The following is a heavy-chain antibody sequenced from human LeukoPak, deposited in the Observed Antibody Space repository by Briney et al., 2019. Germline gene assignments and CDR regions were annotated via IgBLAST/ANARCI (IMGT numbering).Heavy chain of an antibody. D-gene: IGHD3-22*01. Sequence: GSLRLSCAASGFTLSSYALSWVRQAPGKGLEWVSAISGSGGSTYYADSVKGRFTISRDNSKNTLYLQMNSLRAEDTAVYYCAKSMGSSGYYWYYFDYWGQGTLVTVSS. V-gene: IGHV3-23*01. J-gene: IGHJ4*02. CDR1: GFTLSSYA. CDR2: ISGSGGST. CDR3: AKSMGSSGYYWYYFDY.